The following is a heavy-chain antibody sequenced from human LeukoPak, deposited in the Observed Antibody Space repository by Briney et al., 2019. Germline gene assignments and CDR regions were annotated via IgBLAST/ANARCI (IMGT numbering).Heavy chain of an antibody. CDR2: ISWDGTRT. J-gene: IGHJ4*02. CDR1: GFSFDDYS. D-gene: IGHD6-13*01. Sequence: GGSLRLSCAASGFSFDDYSMHWVRQGPGKSLEWVSVISWDGTRTYYADSVKGRFTVSRDNAKNSLYLQMNRLRAEDTAVYYCARREGGIAAASDYWGQGTLVTVSS. CDR3: ARREGGIAAASDY. V-gene: IGHV3-43*01.